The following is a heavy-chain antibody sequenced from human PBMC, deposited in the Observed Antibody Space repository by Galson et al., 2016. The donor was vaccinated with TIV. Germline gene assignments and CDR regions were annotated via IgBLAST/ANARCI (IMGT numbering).Heavy chain of an antibody. J-gene: IGHJ6*02. CDR3: ARDPATYGSGWSGGHPFYGFDL. D-gene: IGHD6-19*01. Sequence: SLRLSCAASGFTFSDYPPFTINWVRQAPGGGLEWVSAISHSGRFIFYADSVRGRFTVSRDNAKSSLYLQMDSLRAEDTAVYYCARDPATYGSGWSGGHPFYGFDLWGLGTTVTVSS. CDR2: ISHSGRFI. V-gene: IGHV3-21*04. CDR1: GFTFSDYPPFT.